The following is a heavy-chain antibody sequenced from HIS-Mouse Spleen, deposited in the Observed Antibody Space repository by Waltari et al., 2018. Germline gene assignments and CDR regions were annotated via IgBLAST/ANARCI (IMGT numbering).Heavy chain of an antibody. CDR1: GGSISSRRYY. J-gene: IGHJ2*01. V-gene: IGHV4-39*07. CDR2: IYYSGST. CDR3: AREIPYSSSWYDWYFDL. D-gene: IGHD6-13*01. Sequence: QLQLQASGPGLVKPSETLSLTCTVPGGSISSRRYYWGWIRQPPGKRLGWIGSIYYSGSTYYNPSLKSRVTISVDTSKNQFSLKLSSVTAADTAVYYCAREIPYSSSWYDWYFDLWGRGTLVTVSS.